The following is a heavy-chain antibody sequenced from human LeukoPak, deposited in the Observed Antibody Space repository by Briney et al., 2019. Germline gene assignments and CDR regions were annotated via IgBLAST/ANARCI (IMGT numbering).Heavy chain of an antibody. Sequence: PGGSLRLSCVASGFTFSSRDWMTWVRQAPGKGLEWVANIKQDGSEKNYVDSVKGRFTISRDNAKNSVDLQMNSLRVEDTAVYYCARDAGYGYDRFDYWGQGTQVTVSS. D-gene: IGHD5-18*01. CDR1: GFTFSSRDW. V-gene: IGHV3-7*01. J-gene: IGHJ4*02. CDR3: ARDAGYGYDRFDY. CDR2: IKQDGSEK.